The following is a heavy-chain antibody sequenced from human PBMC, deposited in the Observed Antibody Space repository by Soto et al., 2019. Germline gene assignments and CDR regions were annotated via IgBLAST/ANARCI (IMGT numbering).Heavy chain of an antibody. CDR1: GYRFTSSW. CDR2: IYPGDSDT. J-gene: IGHJ4*02. Sequence: PGESLKISCKGSGYRFTSSWIGWVLQLPGKGLEWMGIIYPGDSDTRYSPSFQGQVTISADKSINTAYLQWSSLKASDTAMYYCTRHSQALGYFDYWGQGTLVTVSS. D-gene: IGHD7-27*01. CDR3: TRHSQALGYFDY. V-gene: IGHV5-51*01.